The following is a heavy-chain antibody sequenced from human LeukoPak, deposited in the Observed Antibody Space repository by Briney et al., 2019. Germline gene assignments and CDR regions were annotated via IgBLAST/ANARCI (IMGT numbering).Heavy chain of an antibody. Sequence: SETLSLTCAVYGGSFSGYYWSWIRQPPGKGLEWIGEINHSGSTNYNLSLKSRVTISVDTSKNQFSLKLSSVTAADTAVYYCARVERGYSYGPTRAEYFQHWGQGTLVTVSS. CDR1: GGSFSGYY. J-gene: IGHJ1*01. D-gene: IGHD5-18*01. CDR2: INHSGST. V-gene: IGHV4-34*01. CDR3: ARVERGYSYGPTRAEYFQH.